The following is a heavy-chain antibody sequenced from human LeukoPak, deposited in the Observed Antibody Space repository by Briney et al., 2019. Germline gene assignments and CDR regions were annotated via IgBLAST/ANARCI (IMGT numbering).Heavy chain of an antibody. J-gene: IGHJ5*02. Sequence: SETLSLTCTVSGGSISSDYWSWIRQPAGKGLEWIGRIYTSGSTNYNPSLKSRVTMSVDTSKNQFSLKLSSVTAADTAVYYCARSNWNYVYNWFDPWGQGTLVTVSS. CDR1: GGSISSDY. CDR3: ARSNWNYVYNWFDP. V-gene: IGHV4-4*07. D-gene: IGHD1-7*01. CDR2: IYTSGST.